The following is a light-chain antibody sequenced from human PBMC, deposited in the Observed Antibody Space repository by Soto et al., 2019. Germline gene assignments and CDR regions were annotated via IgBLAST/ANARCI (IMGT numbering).Light chain of an antibody. CDR1: ESLSQHS. V-gene: IGKV3-20*01. J-gene: IGKJ1*01. CDR3: QPFQSSLRT. Sequence: IVLTQSPGTLSLSPGETATLSCRASESLSQHSIAWYQQKPGQAPRLLIYGVSGRATGIPDRFSGSGSGTDFNLTIRGLEPADFAVYCCQPFQSSLRTFGQGTRLAV. CDR2: GVS.